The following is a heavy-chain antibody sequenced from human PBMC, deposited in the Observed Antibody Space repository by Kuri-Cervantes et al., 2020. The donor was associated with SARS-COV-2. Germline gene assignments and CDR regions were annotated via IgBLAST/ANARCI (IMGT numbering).Heavy chain of an antibody. Sequence: ESLKISCTVSGGSISSYYWRWIRQPPGKGLEWIGYIYYSGSTNYNPSLKSRVTISVDTSKNQFSLKLSSVTAADTAVYYCARGDGAYSSSSPFDYWGQGTLVTVSS. CDR3: ARGDGAYSSSSPFDY. CDR2: IYYSGST. J-gene: IGHJ4*02. CDR1: GGSISSYY. D-gene: IGHD6-6*01. V-gene: IGHV4-59*01.